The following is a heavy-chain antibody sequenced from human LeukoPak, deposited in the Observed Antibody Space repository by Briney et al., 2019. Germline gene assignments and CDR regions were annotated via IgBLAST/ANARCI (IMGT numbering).Heavy chain of an antibody. J-gene: IGHJ4*02. D-gene: IGHD6-19*01. CDR1: GGSISSYY. CDR2: IYHSGST. CDR3: ARDRGYSSGWFPSDY. V-gene: IGHV4-38-2*02. Sequence: SETLSLTCTVSGGSISSYYWSWIRQPPGKGLEWIGSIYHSGSTYYNPSLKSRVTISVDTSKNQFSLKLSSVTAADTAVYYCARDRGYSSGWFPSDYWGQGTLVTVFS.